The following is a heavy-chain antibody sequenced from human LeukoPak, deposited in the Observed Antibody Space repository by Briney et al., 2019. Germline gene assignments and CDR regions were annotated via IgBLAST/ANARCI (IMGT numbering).Heavy chain of an antibody. Sequence: GGSLRLSCAASGFTFSSYAMHWVRQAPGKGLEWVAVISYDGSNKYYADSVKGRFTISRDNSKSTLYLQMNSLRAEDTAVYYCARDPPMVVVPAAFGFDYWGQGTLVTVSS. CDR3: ARDPPMVVVPAAFGFDY. CDR1: GFTFSSYA. J-gene: IGHJ4*02. V-gene: IGHV3-30-3*01. D-gene: IGHD2-2*01. CDR2: ISYDGSNK.